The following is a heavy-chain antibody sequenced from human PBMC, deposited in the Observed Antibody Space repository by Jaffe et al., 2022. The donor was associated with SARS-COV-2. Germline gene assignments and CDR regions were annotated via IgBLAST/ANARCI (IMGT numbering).Heavy chain of an antibody. Sequence: QVQLVESGGGVVQPGTSLGLSCVASGFTLSNNAMHWVRQAPGKGLEWVAAMWFDGSKTYYEASVKGRFTVSRDISKNTLYLQMSTLRGEDTAVYYCVGSADPYTWHFDYWGQGTLVTVSS. CDR1: GFTLSNNA. J-gene: IGHJ4*02. CDR2: MWFDGSKT. V-gene: IGHV3-33*01. CDR3: VGSADPYTWHFDY. D-gene: IGHD2-2*02.